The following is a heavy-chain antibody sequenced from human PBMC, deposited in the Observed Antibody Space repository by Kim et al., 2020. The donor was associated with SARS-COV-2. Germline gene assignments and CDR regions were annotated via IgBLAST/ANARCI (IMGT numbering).Heavy chain of an antibody. J-gene: IGHJ6*02. CDR1: GFTFSSYA. D-gene: IGHD1-1*01. CDR2: ISYDGSNK. CDR3: ARDRDRGYRDEDYYYYYGMEV. V-gene: IGHV3-30-3*01. Sequence: GGSLRLSCAASGFTFSSYAMHWVRQAPGKGLEWVAVISYDGSNKYYADSVKGRFTISRDNSKNTLYLQMNSLRAEDTAVYYCARDRDRGYRDEDYYYYYGMEVWGQGTTVTASS.